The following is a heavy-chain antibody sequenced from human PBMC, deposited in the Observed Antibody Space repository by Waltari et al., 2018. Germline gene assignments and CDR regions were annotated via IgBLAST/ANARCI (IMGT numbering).Heavy chain of an antibody. J-gene: IGHJ6*03. Sequence: QVQLMQSGAEVKRPGASVKVSCKASGYTFTDYRMHWVRQAPGQGLEWMGWIYPDSGVSKYAQKFQGWVTMTRDTSISTAYMELSRLRSDDTAVYYCARDYCNGGSCFFYYVDVWGKGTTVTVSS. D-gene: IGHD2-15*01. CDR1: GYTFTDYR. V-gene: IGHV1-2*04. CDR2: IYPDSGVS. CDR3: ARDYCNGGSCFFYYVDV.